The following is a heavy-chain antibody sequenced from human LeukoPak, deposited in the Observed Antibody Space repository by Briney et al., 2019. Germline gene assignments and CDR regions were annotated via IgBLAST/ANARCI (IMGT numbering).Heavy chain of an antibody. J-gene: IGHJ4*02. CDR2: ISSXXSTI. CDR3: ARDRLRIFGVVTYMFDY. CDR1: GFTFSDYY. V-gene: IGHV3-11*01. Sequence: GGSLRLSCAASGFTFSDYYMXXXXXXXXXXXXXXXXISSXXSTIYYADSVKGRFTXSRDXXXXXXYLQMNSLRAEDTAVYYCARDRLRIFGVVTYMFDYWGQGTLVTVSS. D-gene: IGHD3-3*01.